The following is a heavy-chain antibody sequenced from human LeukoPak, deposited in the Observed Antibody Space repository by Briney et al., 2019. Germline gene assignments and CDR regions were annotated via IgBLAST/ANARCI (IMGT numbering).Heavy chain of an antibody. J-gene: IGHJ4*02. Sequence: SVKVSCRASGGTFSSYAISWVRQAPGQGLEWMGGIIPIFGTANYAQKFQGRVTITADESTSTAYMELSSLRSEDTAVYYCARGHGLVDEAFVDYWGQGTLVTVSS. V-gene: IGHV1-69*13. D-gene: IGHD6-19*01. CDR2: IIPIFGTA. CDR1: GGTFSSYA. CDR3: ARGHGLVDEAFVDY.